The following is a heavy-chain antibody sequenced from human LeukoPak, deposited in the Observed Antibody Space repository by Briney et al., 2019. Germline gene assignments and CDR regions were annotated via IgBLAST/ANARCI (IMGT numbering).Heavy chain of an antibody. J-gene: IGHJ3*02. D-gene: IGHD2-2*01. CDR3: ARIGVKYALGAFDI. Sequence: PGGSLRLSCAASGFTFSSYWMSWVRQAPGKGLEWVANIKQDGSEKYYVDSVKGRFTISRDNAKNSLYLQMNSLRAEDTAVYYRARIGVKYALGAFDIWGQGTMVTVSS. V-gene: IGHV3-7*01. CDR2: IKQDGSEK. CDR1: GFTFSSYW.